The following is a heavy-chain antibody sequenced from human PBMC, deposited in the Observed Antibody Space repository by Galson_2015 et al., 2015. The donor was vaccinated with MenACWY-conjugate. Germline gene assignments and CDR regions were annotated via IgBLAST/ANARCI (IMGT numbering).Heavy chain of an antibody. CDR3: ARDRGAQSVGSYGMDV. CDR2: ITGNAGGT. D-gene: IGHD1-26*01. Sequence: SLRLSCAASGFTFTNYAMTWVRQAPGKGLEWVSAITGNAGGTYYADSVKGRFTVSRDNPRNTLDLQMNSLRAQDTAVYYCARDRGAQSVGSYGMDVWGQGTTVTVSS. J-gene: IGHJ6*02. CDR1: GFTFTNYA. V-gene: IGHV3-23*01.